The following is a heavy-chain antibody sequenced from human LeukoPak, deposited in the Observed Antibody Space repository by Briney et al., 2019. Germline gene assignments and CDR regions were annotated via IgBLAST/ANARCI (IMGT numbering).Heavy chain of an antibody. CDR1: GFTFSSYS. Sequence: GGSLRLSCAASGFTFSSYSMNWVRQAPGKGLEWVSSISSSSSYIYYADSVKGRFTISRDNAKNSLYLQMNSLRAEDTAVYYCARASSPLSPPVDYWGQGTLVTVSS. D-gene: IGHD3-16*01. CDR2: ISSSSSYI. V-gene: IGHV3-21*01. CDR3: ARASSPLSPPVDY. J-gene: IGHJ4*02.